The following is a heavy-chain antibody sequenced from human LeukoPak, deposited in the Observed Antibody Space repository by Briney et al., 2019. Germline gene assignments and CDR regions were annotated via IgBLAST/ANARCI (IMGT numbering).Heavy chain of an antibody. CDR2: IYDGGFT. D-gene: IGHD3-9*01. CDR3: ARVMGRLVRTWYFDL. V-gene: IGHV3-66*01. CDR1: GFTVSSNY. Sequence: GGSLRLSCAASGFTVSSNYMAWVRQAPGKGLEWVSVIYDGGFTDYTDSVKGRFTISRDNSKSTLYLQMNTLRAEDTAVYYCARVMGRLVRTWYFDLWGRGTLVTVSS. J-gene: IGHJ2*01.